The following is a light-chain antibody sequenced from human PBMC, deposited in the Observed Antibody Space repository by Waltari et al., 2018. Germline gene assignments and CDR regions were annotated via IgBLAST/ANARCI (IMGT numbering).Light chain of an antibody. CDR2: GNS. CDR3: QSYDSSLRAWV. CDR1: SSNIGAGYD. J-gene: IGLJ3*02. Sequence: QSVLTQPPSVSGAPGLRVTISCTGSSSNIGAGYDVHWYQQLPGTAPKLLIYGNSNRPSGVPDRFSGSKSGTSASLAITGLQAEDEADYYCQSYDSSLRAWVFGGGTKLTVL. V-gene: IGLV1-40*01.